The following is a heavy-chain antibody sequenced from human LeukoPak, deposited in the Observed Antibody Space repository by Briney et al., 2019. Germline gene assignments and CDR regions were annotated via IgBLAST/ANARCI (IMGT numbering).Heavy chain of an antibody. CDR2: IYYSGST. J-gene: IGHJ4*02. CDR1: GGSISSSNYY. V-gene: IGHV4-39*01. CDR3: ARQGDSGGYYYGYFDH. D-gene: IGHD3-22*01. Sequence: PSETLSLTCTASGGSISSSNYYWGWIRQPPGKGLEWIGSIYYSGSTYYDPSLKSRITISVDTSKNQFSLRLSSVTAADTALYYCARQGDSGGYYYGYFDHWGQGTLVIVSS.